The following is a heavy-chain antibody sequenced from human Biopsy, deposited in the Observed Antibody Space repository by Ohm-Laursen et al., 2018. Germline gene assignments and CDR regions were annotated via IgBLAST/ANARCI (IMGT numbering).Heavy chain of an antibody. Sequence: SLRLSCAASGFTFNSYWMHWVRQAPGKRLEWVAVIWYDGRNQYYADFVKGRFTISRDNSKNTLYLQMNSLRAEDTAVYFCAREIYPTTIYRPVDSWGQGTLVTVSS. J-gene: IGHJ5*01. V-gene: IGHV3-33*08. D-gene: IGHD3-3*01. CDR3: AREIYPTTIYRPVDS. CDR1: GFTFNSYW. CDR2: IWYDGRNQ.